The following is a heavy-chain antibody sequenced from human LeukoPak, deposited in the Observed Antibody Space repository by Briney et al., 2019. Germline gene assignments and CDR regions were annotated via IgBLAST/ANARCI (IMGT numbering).Heavy chain of an antibody. CDR2: MNPKSGNT. CDR1: GYTFTSDE. V-gene: IGHV1-8*01. CDR3: ARDYYYYVPDV. J-gene: IGHJ6*02. Sequence: ASVKVSCKASGYTFTSDEINWVRQAPGQGLEWMGWMNPKSGNTGSAVKFQGRITMTRNTSISTAYMELRSLRSDDTAVYYCARDYYYYVPDVWGQGTTVTVSS.